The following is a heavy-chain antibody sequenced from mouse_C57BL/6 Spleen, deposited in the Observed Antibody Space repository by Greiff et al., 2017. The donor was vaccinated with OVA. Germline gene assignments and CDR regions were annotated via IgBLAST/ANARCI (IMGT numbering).Heavy chain of an antibody. CDR2: FYPGSGSI. CDR1: GYTFTEYT. V-gene: IGHV1-62-2*01. CDR3: ARHEEGGYSYGDPRYRY. J-gene: IGHJ4*01. D-gene: IGHD2-12*01. Sequence: QVQLQQSGAELVKPGASVKLSCKASGYTFTEYTIHWVKQRSGQGLEWIGWFYPGSGSIKYNEKFKDKATLTADKSSSTVYMELSRLTSEDSAVYFCARHEEGGYSYGDPRYRYWGQGTSVTVSS.